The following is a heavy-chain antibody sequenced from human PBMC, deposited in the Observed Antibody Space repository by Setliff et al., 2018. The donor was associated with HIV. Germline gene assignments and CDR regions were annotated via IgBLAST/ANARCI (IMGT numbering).Heavy chain of an antibody. V-gene: IGHV3-30*02. D-gene: IGHD6-13*01. J-gene: IGHJ4*02. CDR1: GFIFNNHG. CDR2: IRYDGSNK. Sequence: GGSLRLSCAASGFIFNNHGMHWVRQAPGKGREWVAFIRYDGSNKYYADSVKGRFTISRDNAKNTLYLQMNSLRAEDTAVYYCARGGSNSWSPFDYWGQGTLVTVSS. CDR3: ARGGSNSWSPFDY.